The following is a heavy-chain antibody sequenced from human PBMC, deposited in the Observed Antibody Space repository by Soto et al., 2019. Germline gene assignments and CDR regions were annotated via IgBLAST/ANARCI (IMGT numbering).Heavy chain of an antibody. V-gene: IGHV4-30-2*01. D-gene: IGHD5-18*01. J-gene: IGHJ4*02. Sequence: RQPPGKGLEWIGYIYHSGSTYYNPSLKSRVSISVDRSKNQFSLKLSSVTAADTAVYYCARSGYSYGPNPLLYWGQGTLVTVSS. CDR3: ARSGYSYGPNPLLY. CDR2: IYHSGST.